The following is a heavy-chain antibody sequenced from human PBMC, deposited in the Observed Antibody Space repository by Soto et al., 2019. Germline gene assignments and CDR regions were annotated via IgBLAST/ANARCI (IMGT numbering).Heavy chain of an antibody. CDR2: INHSGST. CDR1: GGSFSCYY. D-gene: IGHD5-12*01. CDR3: ARLGRGYSGYDPY. Sequence: PSETLSLTCAVYGGSFSCYYWSWIRQPPGKGLEWIGEINHSGSTNYNPSLKSRVTISVDTSKNQFSLKLSSVTAADTAVYYCARLGRGYSGYDPYWGQGTLVTVS. J-gene: IGHJ4*02. V-gene: IGHV4-34*01.